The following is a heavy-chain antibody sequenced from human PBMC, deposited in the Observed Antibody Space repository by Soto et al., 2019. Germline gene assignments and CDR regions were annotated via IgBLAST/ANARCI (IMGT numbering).Heavy chain of an antibody. J-gene: IGHJ4*02. CDR3: TTVTTVDYYFDY. Sequence: GGSLRLSCAASGFTFSTYGMHWVRQAPGKGLEWVAAMSYDGTKEYYVDSVKGRFTISRDNSRNTLFLQLNSLRDEDTAVYYCTTVTTVDYYFDYWGQGTLVTVSS. V-gene: IGHV3-30*03. D-gene: IGHD4-17*01. CDR1: GFTFSTYG. CDR2: MSYDGTKE.